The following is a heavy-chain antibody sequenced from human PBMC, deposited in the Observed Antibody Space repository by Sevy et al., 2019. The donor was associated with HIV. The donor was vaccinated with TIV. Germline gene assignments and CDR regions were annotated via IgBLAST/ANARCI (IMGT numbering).Heavy chain of an antibody. Sequence: ASVKVSCKASGYTFTGYYMHWVRQAPGQGLEWMGWINPNSGGTNYAQKFQGRVTMTRDTSISTAYMELSRLRSDDTAVYYCVRGESGYSSSWDYWGQGTLVTVSS. CDR1: GYTFTGYY. CDR2: INPNSGGT. V-gene: IGHV1-2*02. D-gene: IGHD6-13*01. CDR3: VRGESGYSSSWDY. J-gene: IGHJ4*02.